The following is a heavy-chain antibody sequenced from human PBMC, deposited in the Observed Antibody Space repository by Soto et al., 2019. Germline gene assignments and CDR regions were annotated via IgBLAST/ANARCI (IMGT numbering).Heavy chain of an antibody. CDR3: ASGSSGWSGDYYYYSREA. J-gene: IGHJ6*02. V-gene: IGHV1-8*01. CDR2: MNPNSGNT. D-gene: IGHD6-19*01. CDR1: GYTFTSYD. Sequence: ASVKVCCKASGYTFTSYDINCVRQATGQGLEWMGWMNPNSGNTGYAQKFQGRVTMTRSTSISTAYMELSSLRSEDTAVYYCASGSSGWSGDYYYYSREAWGHGTPVTVSS.